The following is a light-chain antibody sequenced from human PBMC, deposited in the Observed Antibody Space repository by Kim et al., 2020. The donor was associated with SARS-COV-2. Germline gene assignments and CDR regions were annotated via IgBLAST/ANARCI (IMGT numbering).Light chain of an antibody. CDR1: QGFSGTY. Sequence: EIVLTQSPDTLSLSPGERGTLSCRVSQGFSGTYLAWYQQKPGQAPRLLIYGATSRATGIPDRFSGSGSGTDFTLTISRLEPEDFAVYYCQHQDRFGRGTKVDIK. CDR3: QHQDR. J-gene: IGKJ1*01. V-gene: IGKV3-20*01. CDR2: GAT.